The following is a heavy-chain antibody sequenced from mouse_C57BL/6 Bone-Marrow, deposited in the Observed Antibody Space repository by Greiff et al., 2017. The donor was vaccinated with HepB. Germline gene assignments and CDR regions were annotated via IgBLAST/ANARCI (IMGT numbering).Heavy chain of an antibody. CDR3: ARHVRRLRLSWFAY. CDR2: ISGGGGNT. J-gene: IGHJ3*01. D-gene: IGHD2-4*01. Sequence: EVQLVESGGGLVKPGGSLKLSCAASGFTFSSYTMSWVRQTPEKRLEWVATISGGGGNTYYPDSVKGRFTISRDNAKNTLYLQMSSLRSEDTALYYCARHVRRLRLSWFAYWGQGTLVTVSA. V-gene: IGHV5-9*01. CDR1: GFTFSSYT.